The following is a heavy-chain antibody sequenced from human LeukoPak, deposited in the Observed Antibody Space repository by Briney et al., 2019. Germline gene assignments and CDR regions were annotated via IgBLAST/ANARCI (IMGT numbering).Heavy chain of an antibody. CDR3: ARGVSRDIVATRPHYYYYGMDV. Sequence: SVTVSCKASGGTFSSYAISWVRQAPGQGLEWMGGIIPIFGTANYAQKFQGRVTITADESTSTAYMELSSLRSEDTAVYYCARGVSRDIVATRPHYYYYGMDVWGQGTTVTVSS. CDR1: GGTFSSYA. V-gene: IGHV1-69*13. D-gene: IGHD5-12*01. J-gene: IGHJ6*02. CDR2: IIPIFGTA.